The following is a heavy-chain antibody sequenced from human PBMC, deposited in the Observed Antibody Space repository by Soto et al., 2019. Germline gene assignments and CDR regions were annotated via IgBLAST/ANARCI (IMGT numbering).Heavy chain of an antibody. CDR3: ARGRLFRGFAFDF. J-gene: IGHJ3*01. CDR1: GYTLTGYY. V-gene: IGHV1-8*01. CDR2: LNPSTGYT. Sequence: ASVKVSCKASGYTLTGYYINWVRQATGQGLEWMGWLNPSTGYTGYARRFLGRVTMTGNTSISTAYMELSSLTSEDTAVYFCARGRLFRGFAFDFWGPGTLVTVSS.